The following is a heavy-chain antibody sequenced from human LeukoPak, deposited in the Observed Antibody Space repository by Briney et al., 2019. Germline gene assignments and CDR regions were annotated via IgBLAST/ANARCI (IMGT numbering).Heavy chain of an antibody. Sequence: GASVKVSCKASGYTFTSYYMHWVRQAPGQGLEWMGIINPSGGSTSYAQKFQGRVTMPRDTSTSTVYMELSSLRSEDTAVYYCARDLGPSQYYYDSSGYYAFDIWGQGTMVTVSS. CDR1: GYTFTSYY. J-gene: IGHJ3*02. CDR2: INPSGGST. CDR3: ARDLGPSQYYYDSSGYYAFDI. D-gene: IGHD3-22*01. V-gene: IGHV1-46*01.